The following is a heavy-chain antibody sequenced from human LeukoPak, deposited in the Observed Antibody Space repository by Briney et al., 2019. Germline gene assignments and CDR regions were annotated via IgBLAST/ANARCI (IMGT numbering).Heavy chain of an antibody. Sequence: GGSLRLSCAASGFTFSSYSMNWVRQAPGKGLEWVSSISSSSSYIYYADSVKGRFTISRDNAKNSLYLQMNSLRAEDTAVYYCAGSHCSSTSCLGGYFDYWGQGTLVTVSS. CDR1: GFTFSSYS. J-gene: IGHJ4*02. CDR2: ISSSSSYI. CDR3: AGSHCSSTSCLGGYFDY. V-gene: IGHV3-21*01. D-gene: IGHD2-2*01.